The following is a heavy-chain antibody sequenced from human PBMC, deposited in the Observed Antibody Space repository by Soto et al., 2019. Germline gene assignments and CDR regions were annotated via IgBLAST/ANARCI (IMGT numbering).Heavy chain of an antibody. CDR3: ARHLRYSSGWLLDY. J-gene: IGHJ4*02. Sequence: SETLSLTCTVSGGSISSYYWSWIRQPPGKGLEWIGYIYYSGSTNYNPSLKSRVTISVDTSKNQFSLKLSSVTAADTAVYYCARHLRYSSGWLLDYWGQGTLVTVSS. CDR1: GGSISSYY. D-gene: IGHD6-19*01. V-gene: IGHV4-59*08. CDR2: IYYSGST.